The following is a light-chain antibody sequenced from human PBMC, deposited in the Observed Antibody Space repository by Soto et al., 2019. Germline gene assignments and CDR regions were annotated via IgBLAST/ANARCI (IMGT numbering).Light chain of an antibody. CDR1: QDINSD. CDR3: QQYKSHPPT. Sequence: DVQMTQSPSSLSASVGDSVTITCRASQDINSDLAWYQQRPGEAPKSLIFGASNLLDGVSSKFSGSGSGSEFTLTITSLQPEDSATYFCQQYKSHPPTCGRGTKVEI. V-gene: IGKV1-16*02. J-gene: IGKJ4*02. CDR2: GAS.